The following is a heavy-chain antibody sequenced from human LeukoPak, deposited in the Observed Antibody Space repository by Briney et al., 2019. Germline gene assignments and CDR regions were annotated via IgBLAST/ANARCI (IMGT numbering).Heavy chain of an antibody. CDR2: IYHSGST. Sequence: TLSLTCTVSGYSISSTYYWGWFRQPPGKGLEWIGSIYHSGSTYYNPSLKSRVTISLDTSKNQFSLKLSSVTAADTAVYYCARDLDYSYESSAADYWGQGTLVTVSS. D-gene: IGHD3-22*01. CDR1: GYSISSTYY. V-gene: IGHV4-38-2*02. CDR3: ARDLDYSYESSAADY. J-gene: IGHJ4*02.